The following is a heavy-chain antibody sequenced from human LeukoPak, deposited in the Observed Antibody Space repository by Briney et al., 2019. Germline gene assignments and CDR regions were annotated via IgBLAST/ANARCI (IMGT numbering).Heavy chain of an antibody. V-gene: IGHV1-69*05. CDR1: GGTFSGYA. J-gene: IGHJ4*02. CDR3: ARGPVITMISAYYFDY. CDR2: IIPIFGTA. Sequence: ASVKVSCKASGGTFSGYAISWVRQAPGQGLEWMGGIIPIFGTANYAQKFQGRVTITTDESTSTAYMELSSLRSEDTAVYYCARGPVITMISAYYFDYWGQGTLVTVSS. D-gene: IGHD3-22*01.